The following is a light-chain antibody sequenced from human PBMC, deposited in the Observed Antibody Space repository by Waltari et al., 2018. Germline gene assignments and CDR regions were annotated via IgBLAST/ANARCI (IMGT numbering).Light chain of an antibody. J-gene: IGKJ3*01. Sequence: EIVLTQSPATLSLSPGERATISCRASQSVSDSLDWYQHKPGQAPRLLVYDASNRATGVPARFSGSGSGTHFTLTISSLEPADFAVYYCQHRSGPFGPGTKVDFK. CDR2: DAS. V-gene: IGKV3-11*01. CDR1: QSVSDS. CDR3: QHRSGP.